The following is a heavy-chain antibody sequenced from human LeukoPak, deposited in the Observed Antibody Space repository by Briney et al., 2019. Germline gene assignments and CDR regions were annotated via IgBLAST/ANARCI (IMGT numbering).Heavy chain of an antibody. CDR2: IYYTGSA. D-gene: IGHD3-3*01. CDR1: GGSIDGYY. J-gene: IGHJ4*02. V-gene: IGHV4-59*01. Sequence: SETLSLTCTVSGGSIDGYYWSWIRQSAGKGLEWIGYIYYTGSAFYNPSLKSRVIISLDKSKNQLSLNLRSVAAADAAVYYCARVPRGIFLAADNWGQGTLVTVSS. CDR3: ARVPRGIFLAADN.